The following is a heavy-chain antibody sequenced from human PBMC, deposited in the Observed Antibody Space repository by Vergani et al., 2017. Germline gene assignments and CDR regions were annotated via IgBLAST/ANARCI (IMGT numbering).Heavy chain of an antibody. CDR3: ARGGARGTTLSTTWFDS. Sequence: EVNLVESGGGLVQPGGSLRLSCAASGFTFRNYIMHWVRQTPGRGLEYVSGISRDGGDTYHANSVRGRFTISRDNSKNTVYLQMGSLEIEDTAVYYCARGGARGTTLSTTWFDSWGQGTLVTVSS. J-gene: IGHJ5*01. D-gene: IGHD1-1*01. CDR2: ISRDGGDT. V-gene: IGHV3-64*01. CDR1: GFTFRNYI.